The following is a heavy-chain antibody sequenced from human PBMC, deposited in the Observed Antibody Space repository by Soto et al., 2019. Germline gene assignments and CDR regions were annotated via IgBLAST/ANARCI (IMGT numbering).Heavy chain of an antibody. Sequence: SDTLSLPGHISSASLGYHYSVWIRLPVGQGLEWIGRVSSSANTNANPTLNSRATMSIDTSKNQFSLRLRSVTAADTAVYCCARTDYEILSGSYEMDVSGQGTTANV. J-gene: IGHJ6*02. D-gene: IGHD3-9*01. CDR3: ARTDYEILSGSYEMDV. CDR2: VSSSANT. CDR1: SASLGYHY. V-gene: IGHV4-4*07.